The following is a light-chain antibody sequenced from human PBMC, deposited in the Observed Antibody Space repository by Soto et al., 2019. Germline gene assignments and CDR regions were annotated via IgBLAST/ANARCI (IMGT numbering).Light chain of an antibody. CDR1: SGSIANNY. Sequence: NFMLTQPHSVSESPGKTVTISCTRSSGSIANNYVQWYQQRPGSAPTTVIYENYQRPSGVPDRFSGSIDSSSNSASLTISGLKTEDEAEYYCQSYETSTLEFGAGTKLTVL. J-gene: IGLJ3*02. CDR2: ENY. V-gene: IGLV6-57*03. CDR3: QSYETSTLE.